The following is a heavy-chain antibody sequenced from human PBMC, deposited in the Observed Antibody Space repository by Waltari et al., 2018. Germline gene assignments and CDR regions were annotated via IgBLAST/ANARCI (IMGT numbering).Heavy chain of an antibody. CDR3: ATLTSAGTAAGRNFDY. D-gene: IGHD6-13*01. Sequence: ESRRVQSGPGVKRPGATVKIPARVSGTTLTANYCHWVQRALGKGLEWMGLVDPEDGETIYAEKFQGRVTITADTSTDTAYMELSSLRSEDTAVYYCATLTSAGTAAGRNFDYWGQGTLVTVSS. J-gene: IGHJ4*02. CDR2: VDPEDGET. V-gene: IGHV1-69-2*01. CDR1: GTTLTANY.